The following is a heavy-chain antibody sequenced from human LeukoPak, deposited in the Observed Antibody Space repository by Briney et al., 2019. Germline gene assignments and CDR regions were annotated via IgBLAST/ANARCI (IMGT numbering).Heavy chain of an antibody. CDR3: AKWGKTYGLDY. V-gene: IGHV3-30-3*01. J-gene: IGHJ4*02. CDR2: ISYDGSNK. D-gene: IGHD3-16*01. CDR1: GFTFSSYA. Sequence: GGSLRLSCAASGFTFSSYAMHWVRQAPGKGLEWVAVISYDGSNKYYADSVKGRFTSSGDNSKNTVYLQMNSLTAEDTAVYYCAKWGKTYGLDYWGQGSLVSVSS.